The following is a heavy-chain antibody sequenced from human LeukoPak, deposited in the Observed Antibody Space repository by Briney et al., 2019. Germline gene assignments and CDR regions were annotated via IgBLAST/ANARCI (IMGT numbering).Heavy chain of an antibody. CDR2: ISTGGGTT. J-gene: IGHJ5*02. D-gene: IGHD3-3*01. CDR3: AKCRITIYGVADH. V-gene: IGHV3-23*01. CDR1: GFTFSSYA. Sequence: GGSLRLSCAASGFTFSSYAMTWVRQAPGKGLEWVSTISTGGGTTSDADSVKGRFTISRDNSKNTMYLQMNSLRPEDTAVYYCAKCRITIYGVADHWGQGTLVTVSS.